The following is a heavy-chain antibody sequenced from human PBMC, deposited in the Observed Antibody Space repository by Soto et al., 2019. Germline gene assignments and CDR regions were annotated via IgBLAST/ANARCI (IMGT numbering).Heavy chain of an antibody. CDR3: AIYVKETIRTHNWFVP. J-gene: IGHJ5*02. CDR1: GGSISSSSYF. D-gene: IGHD3-10*02. V-gene: IGHV4-39*01. Sequence: SETLSLTCTVSGGSISSSSYFWGWIRQPPGKGLEWIGSMYYSGTTYYNPSLKSRVTISVDTSKNQFSLKLSSVTAADTAVYYCAIYVKETIRTHNWFVPWHQGPLISAPQ. CDR2: MYYSGTT.